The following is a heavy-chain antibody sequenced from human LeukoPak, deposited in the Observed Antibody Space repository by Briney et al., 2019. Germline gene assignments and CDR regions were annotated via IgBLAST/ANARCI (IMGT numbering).Heavy chain of an antibody. CDR2: ISWNSGSI. D-gene: IGHD2-2*01. Sequence: GGSLRLSCAASGFTFDDYAMHWVRQAPGKGLEWVSGISWNSGSIGYADSVKGRFTISRDNAKNSPYLQMNSLRAEDTALYYCAKDKVRSSTSWYYFDYWGQGTLVTVSS. J-gene: IGHJ4*02. CDR3: AKDKVRSSTSWYYFDY. V-gene: IGHV3-9*01. CDR1: GFTFDDYA.